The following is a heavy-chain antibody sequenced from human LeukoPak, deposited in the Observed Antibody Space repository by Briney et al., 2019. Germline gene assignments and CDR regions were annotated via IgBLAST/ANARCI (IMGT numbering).Heavy chain of an antibody. D-gene: IGHD3-22*01. CDR3: ARDTHVVIHY. V-gene: IGHV1-2*02. J-gene: IGHJ4*02. CDR1: GYTFTGYY. Sequence: ASVKVSCKASGYTFTGYYMHWVRQAPGQGLEWMGWINPNSRGTNYAQKFQGRVTMTRDTSISTAYMELSRLRSDDTAVYYCARDTHVVIHYWGQGTLVTVSS. CDR2: INPNSRGT.